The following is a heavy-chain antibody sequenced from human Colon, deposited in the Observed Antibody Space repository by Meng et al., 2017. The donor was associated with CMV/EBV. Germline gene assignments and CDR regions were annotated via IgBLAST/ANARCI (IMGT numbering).Heavy chain of an antibody. Sequence: GESLKISCVGSGFTFSKFAVHWVRQAPGEGLEWVSIISYDGNSEKFADSVRGRFAISRDNSKNTVYLQMNSLRPEDTAIYYCARAQMSTDGGGTSGMDVWGPGTTVTVSS. CDR1: GFTFSKFA. D-gene: IGHD3-16*01. V-gene: IGHV3-30*09. CDR3: ARAQMSTDGGGTSGMDV. CDR2: ISYDGNSE. J-gene: IGHJ6*02.